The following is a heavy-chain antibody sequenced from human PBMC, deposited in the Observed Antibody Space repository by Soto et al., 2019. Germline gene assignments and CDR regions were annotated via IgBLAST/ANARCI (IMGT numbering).Heavy chain of an antibody. D-gene: IGHD3-10*01. CDR1: GFTFDDYG. CDR2: INWNGGST. CDR3: ARVGYYGSGSDY. J-gene: IGHJ4*02. V-gene: IGHV3-20*01. Sequence: GGSLRLSCAASGFTFDDYGMSWVRQAPGKGLEWVSGINWNGGSTGYADSVKGRFTISRDNAKNSLYLQMNSLRAEDTALYHCARVGYYGSGSDYWGQGTLVTVSS.